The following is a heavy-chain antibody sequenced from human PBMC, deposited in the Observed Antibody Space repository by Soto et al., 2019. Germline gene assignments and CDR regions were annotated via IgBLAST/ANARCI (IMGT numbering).Heavy chain of an antibody. Sequence: GGSLRLSCAASGFTVSSNYMSWVRQAPGKGLEWVSVIYSGGSTYYADSVKGRFTISRDNSKNTLYLQMNSLRAEDTAVYYCARDADYIWGSYRWKAFDIWGQGTMVTVSS. V-gene: IGHV3-66*01. J-gene: IGHJ3*02. CDR1: GFTVSSNY. CDR2: IYSGGST. D-gene: IGHD3-16*02. CDR3: ARDADYIWGSYRWKAFDI.